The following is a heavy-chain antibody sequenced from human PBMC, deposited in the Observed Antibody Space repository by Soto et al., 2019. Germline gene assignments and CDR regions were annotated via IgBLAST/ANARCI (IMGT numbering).Heavy chain of an antibody. D-gene: IGHD3-9*01. V-gene: IGHV3-64D*06. CDR3: VKVSTFYDILTGYYSKNFFEP. J-gene: IGHJ5*02. CDR2: ISSDGDIT. Sequence: PGWSLRLSCSASGFTFSEYSMHWVRQAPGKGLQYVSTISSDGDITYYADSVKGRFTISRDNSKNTLYLQMNSLRPEDTAVYYCVKVSTFYDILTGYYSKNFFEPWGKGTPVTVSS. CDR1: GFTFSEYS.